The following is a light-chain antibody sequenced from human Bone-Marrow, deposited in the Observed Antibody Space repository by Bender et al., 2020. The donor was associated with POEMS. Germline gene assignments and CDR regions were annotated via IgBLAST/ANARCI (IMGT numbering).Light chain of an antibody. V-gene: IGLV2-8*01. J-gene: IGLJ2*01. Sequence: QSALTQPPSASGSPGQSVTISCTGTSSDVGGYDYVSWYQQHTGKAPKLMIYYVTNRPSGVPDRFSGSKSGNTASLTVSGLRPEDEADYYCVSYTTRKTLLFGGGTKLTVL. CDR1: SSDVGGYDY. CDR3: VSYTTRKTLL. CDR2: YVT.